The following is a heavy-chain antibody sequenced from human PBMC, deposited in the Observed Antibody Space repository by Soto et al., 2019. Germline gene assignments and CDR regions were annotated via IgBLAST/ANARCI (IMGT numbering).Heavy chain of an antibody. CDR2: ISSSSSYI. CDR1: GFTFSSYS. Sequence: GGSLRLSCAASGFTFSSYSMNWVRQAPGKGLEWVSSISSSSSYIYYADSVKGRFTISRDNAKNSLYLQMNSLRAEDTAVYYCASDGYSYGPYYYYGMDVWGQGTTVTVSS. V-gene: IGHV3-21*01. CDR3: ASDGYSYGPYYYYGMDV. D-gene: IGHD5-18*01. J-gene: IGHJ6*02.